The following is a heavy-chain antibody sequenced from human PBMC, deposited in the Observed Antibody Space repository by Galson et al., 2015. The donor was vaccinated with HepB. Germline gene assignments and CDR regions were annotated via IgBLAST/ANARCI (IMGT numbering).Heavy chain of an antibody. J-gene: IGHJ3*02. CDR1: GFTFSSYG. CDR2: ISYDGNNK. Sequence: SLRLSCAASGFTFSSYGMHWVRQAPGKGLEWVAVISYDGNNKYYADSVKGRFTISRDNSKNTLYLQMNSLRAEDTAVYYCAKDSAFDIWGQGTMVTVSS. CDR3: AKDSAFDI. V-gene: IGHV3-30*18.